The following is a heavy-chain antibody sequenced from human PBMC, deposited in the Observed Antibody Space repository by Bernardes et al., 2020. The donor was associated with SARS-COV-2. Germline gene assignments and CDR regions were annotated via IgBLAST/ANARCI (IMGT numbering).Heavy chain of an antibody. Sequence: SETLSLTRTVSGGSISSRNYYWGWIRQPPGKGLEWIGSIYSSGSSYYNPSLQSRVSESMDTSKNQFSLRLSFVTAADTAVYYCAGSSCGIDCYISGLRSWDYGMDVWGQGTTVTVSS. CDR3: AGSSCGIDCYISGLRSWDYGMDV. CDR1: GGSISSRNYY. D-gene: IGHD2-21*02. V-gene: IGHV4-39*01. J-gene: IGHJ6*02. CDR2: IYSSGSS.